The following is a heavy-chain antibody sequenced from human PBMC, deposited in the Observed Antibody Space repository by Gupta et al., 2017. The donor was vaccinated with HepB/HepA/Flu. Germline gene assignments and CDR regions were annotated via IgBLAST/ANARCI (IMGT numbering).Heavy chain of an antibody. CDR3: ARRSGDGYNKELPHFSYYYYYMDV. V-gene: IGHV5-51*01. J-gene: IGHJ6*03. CDR1: GYSFTSYW. CDR2: IYPGDSDT. Sequence: EVQLVQSGAEVKKPGESLKISCKGSGYSFTSYWIGWVRQLPGKGLEWMGIIYPGDSDTRYSPSFQGQVTISADKSISTAYLQWSSLKASDTAMYYCARRSGDGYNKELPHFSYYYYYMDVWGKGTTVTVSS. D-gene: IGHD5-24*01.